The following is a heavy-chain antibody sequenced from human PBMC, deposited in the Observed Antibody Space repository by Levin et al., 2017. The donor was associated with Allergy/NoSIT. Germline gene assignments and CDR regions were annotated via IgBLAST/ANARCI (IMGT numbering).Heavy chain of an antibody. Sequence: PSETLSLTCTVSGGSISSYYWSWIRQPPGKGLEWIGYIYYSGSTNYNPSLKSRVTISVDTSKNQFSLKLSSVTAADTAVYYCARRDSSSPMDAFDIWGQGTMVTVSS. CDR2: IYYSGST. J-gene: IGHJ3*02. D-gene: IGHD6-6*01. V-gene: IGHV4-59*08. CDR1: GGSISSYY. CDR3: ARRDSSSPMDAFDI.